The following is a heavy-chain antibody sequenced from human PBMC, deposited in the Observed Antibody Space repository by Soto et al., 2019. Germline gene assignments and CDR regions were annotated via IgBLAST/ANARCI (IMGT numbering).Heavy chain of an antibody. CDR1: GGSFSGYY. CDR3: ARGSVPLSYQSYGSGSYYNFRNYYYYYMDV. V-gene: IGHV4-34*01. D-gene: IGHD3-10*01. CDR2: INHSGST. J-gene: IGHJ6*03. Sequence: SETLSLTCAVYGGSFSGYYWSWIRQPPGKGLEWIGEINHSGSTNYNPSLKSRVTISVDTSKNQFSLKLSSVTAADTAVDYCARGSVPLSYQSYGSGSYYNFRNYYYYYMDVWGKGTTVTVSS.